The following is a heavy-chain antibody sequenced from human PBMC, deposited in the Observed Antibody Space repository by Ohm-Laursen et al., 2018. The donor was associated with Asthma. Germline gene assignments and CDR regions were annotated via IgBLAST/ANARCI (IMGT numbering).Heavy chain of an antibody. CDR1: GYSVTSYA. J-gene: IGHJ4*02. CDR2: IYTGNT. CDR3: VRDVVDRFDY. D-gene: IGHD2-21*01. Sequence: GASVKVSCKASGYSVTSYAFSWVRQAPGQRPEWMGWIYTGNTNYAPNFRDRITMTTDTSTNTAYMELRSLTSDDTAVYYCVRDVVDRFDYWGQGSLVIVSS. V-gene: IGHV1-18*04.